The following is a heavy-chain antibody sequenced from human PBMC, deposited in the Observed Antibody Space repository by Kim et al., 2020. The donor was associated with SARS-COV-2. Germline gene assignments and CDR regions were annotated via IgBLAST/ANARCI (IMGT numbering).Heavy chain of an antibody. CDR3: ARVFGH. Sequence: PNSGGTNDAQKFQGRVTVTRDTSISTAYMELSRLRSDDTAVYYCARVFGHWGQGTLVTVSS. CDR2: PNSGGT. J-gene: IGHJ4*02. V-gene: IGHV1-2*02.